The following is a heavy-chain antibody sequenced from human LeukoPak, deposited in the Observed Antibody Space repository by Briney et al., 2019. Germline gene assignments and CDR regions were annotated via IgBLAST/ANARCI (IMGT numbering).Heavy chain of an antibody. CDR1: GGSISSSSYY. CDR3: ASRLRWFTYYFDY. V-gene: IGHV4-39*01. Sequence: SETLSLTCTVSGGSISSSSYYWGWIRQPPGKGLEWIGSIYYSGSTYYNPSLKSRVTISVDTSKNQFSLKLSSVTAADTAVYYCASRLRWFTYYFDYWGQGTLVTVSS. J-gene: IGHJ4*02. D-gene: IGHD4-23*01. CDR2: IYYSGST.